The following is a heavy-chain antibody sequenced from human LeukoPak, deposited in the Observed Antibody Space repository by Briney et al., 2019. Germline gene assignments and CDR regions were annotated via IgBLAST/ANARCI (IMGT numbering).Heavy chain of an antibody. D-gene: IGHD3-9*01. CDR1: GGSINDYY. Sequence: PSETLSLTCTVSGGSINDYYWSWIRQPPGEGLEWIGNIYYSGSTNYNPSLKSRVTISVDTSKNQFSLKLSSVTAADTALYYCARGHYDILTGYYEYAFDIWGQGTMVTVSS. J-gene: IGHJ3*02. CDR2: IYYSGST. CDR3: ARGHYDILTGYYEYAFDI. V-gene: IGHV4-59*01.